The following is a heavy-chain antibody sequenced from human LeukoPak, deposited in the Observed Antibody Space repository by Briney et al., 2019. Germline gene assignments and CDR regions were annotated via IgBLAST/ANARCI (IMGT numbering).Heavy chain of an antibody. Sequence: SETLSLTCTVSGGPISSSSYYWGWIRQPPGKGLEWIGSIYYSGITYYNPSYRSRVSMSGDTSKNQFSLKLSSVTAADTAVYYCARHPHSSGCLYYFDYWGQGALVTVSS. J-gene: IGHJ4*02. CDR3: ARHPHSSGCLYYFDY. CDR1: GGPISSSSYY. D-gene: IGHD6-19*01. CDR2: IYYSGIT. V-gene: IGHV4-39*01.